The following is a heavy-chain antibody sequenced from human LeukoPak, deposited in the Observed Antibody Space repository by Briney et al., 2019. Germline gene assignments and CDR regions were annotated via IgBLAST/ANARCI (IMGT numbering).Heavy chain of an antibody. J-gene: IGHJ4*02. Sequence: GGSLRLSCAASGFTLSDYYMNWVRQAPGKGLEWDSYISSTSSTMYYADSVKGRFTISRDNAKNSLYLQMNSLRDEDTAVYYCARESAYAFWYWGQGTLVAVSS. V-gene: IGHV3-48*02. CDR1: GFTLSDYY. D-gene: IGHD3-3*01. CDR2: ISSTSSTM. CDR3: ARESAYAFWY.